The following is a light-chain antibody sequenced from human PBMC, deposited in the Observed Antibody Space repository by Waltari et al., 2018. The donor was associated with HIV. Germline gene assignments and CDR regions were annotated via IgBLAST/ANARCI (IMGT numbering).Light chain of an antibody. CDR2: LVS. J-gene: IGKJ3*01. CDR1: QSLQHSNGHNY. Sequence: DIVMTQSPLSLSVTPGAPAPIPCRSSQSLQHSNGHNYLDWYLQKPGQSPQLLIYLVSKRASGVPDRFRGSGSGTDFTLKITSVEAEDVGVYYCTQALQAPPFTFGPGTRVDIK. CDR3: TQALQAPPFT. V-gene: IGKV2-28*01.